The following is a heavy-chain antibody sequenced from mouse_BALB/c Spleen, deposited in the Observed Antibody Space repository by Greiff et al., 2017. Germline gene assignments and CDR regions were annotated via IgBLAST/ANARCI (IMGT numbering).Heavy chain of an antibody. V-gene: IGHV1-7*01. CDR1: GYTFTSYW. Sequence: QVQLQQSGAELAKPGASVKMSCKASGYTFTSYWMHWVKQRPGQGLEWIGYINPSTGYTEYNQKFKDKATLTADKSSSTAYMQLSSLTSEDSAVYYCARDPYYYGRGYAMDDWGQGTSVTVSS. CDR3: ARDPYYYGRGYAMDD. J-gene: IGHJ4*01. CDR2: INPSTGYT. D-gene: IGHD1-1*01.